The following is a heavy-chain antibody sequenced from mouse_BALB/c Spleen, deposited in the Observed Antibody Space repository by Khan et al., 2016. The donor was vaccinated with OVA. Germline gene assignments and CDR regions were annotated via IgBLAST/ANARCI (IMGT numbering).Heavy chain of an antibody. CDR2: INPSSGYT. Sequence: QVRLQQSGTELARPGASVKMSCKASGYTFTSYTMHWVKQRPGQGLEWIGYINPSSGYTNYNQKFKDKASLTADKSSITAYMQLSSQTSEDSAVYYCAREGAYYRSDGWFAYWGQGTLVTVSA. J-gene: IGHJ3*01. D-gene: IGHD2-14*01. V-gene: IGHV1-4*01. CDR1: GYTFTSYT. CDR3: AREGAYYRSDGWFAY.